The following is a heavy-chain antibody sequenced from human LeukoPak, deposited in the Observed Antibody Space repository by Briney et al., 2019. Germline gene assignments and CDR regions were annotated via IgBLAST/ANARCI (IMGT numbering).Heavy chain of an antibody. Sequence: SETLSLTCTVSGGSISSYYWSWIRQPAGKGLEWIGRIYTSGSTNYNPSLKSRVTMSVDTSKNQFSLKLSSVTAAGTAVYYCARVSRIQLWHYYGMDVWGQGTTVTVSS. D-gene: IGHD5-18*01. V-gene: IGHV4-4*07. CDR3: ARVSRIQLWHYYGMDV. CDR1: GGSISSYY. J-gene: IGHJ6*02. CDR2: IYTSGST.